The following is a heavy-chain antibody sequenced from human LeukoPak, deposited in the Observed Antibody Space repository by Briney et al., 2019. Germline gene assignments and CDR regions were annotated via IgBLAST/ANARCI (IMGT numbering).Heavy chain of an antibody. CDR1: GFTFSSYA. V-gene: IGHV3-30*04. Sequence: PGRSLRLSCAASGFTFSSYAMHWVRQAPGKGLEWVAVISYDGSNKYCADSVKGRFTISRDNSKNTLYLQMNSLRAEDTAVYYCARDFTRIAAAGMADYWGQGTLVTVSS. CDR2: ISYDGSNK. J-gene: IGHJ4*02. D-gene: IGHD6-13*01. CDR3: ARDFTRIAAAGMADY.